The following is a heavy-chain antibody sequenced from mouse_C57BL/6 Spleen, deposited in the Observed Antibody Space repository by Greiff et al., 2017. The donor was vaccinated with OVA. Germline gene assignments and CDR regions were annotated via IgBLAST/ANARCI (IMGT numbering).Heavy chain of an antibody. CDR3: AREWANYGSSQYYFDY. CDR1: GYTFTDYY. D-gene: IGHD1-1*01. Sequence: QVQLQQSGAELVRPGASVKLSCKASGYTFTDYYINWVKQRPGQGLEWIARIYPGSGNTYYNEKFKGKATLTAEKSSSTAYMQLSSLTSEDSAVYFCAREWANYGSSQYYFDYWGQGTTLTVSS. J-gene: IGHJ2*01. V-gene: IGHV1-76*01. CDR2: IYPGSGNT.